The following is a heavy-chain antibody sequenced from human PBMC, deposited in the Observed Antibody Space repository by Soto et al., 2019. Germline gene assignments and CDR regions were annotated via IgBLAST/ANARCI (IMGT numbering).Heavy chain of an antibody. D-gene: IGHD2-2*01. V-gene: IGHV4-30-4*01. Sequence: SETLSLTCTVSGGSISSGDYYWSWIRQPPGKGLEWIGYIYYTGSTYYNPSLKSRLTISVDTSKHQFSLKLTSVTAADTAVYFCARYQKGPFGYWGQGTPVPVSS. J-gene: IGHJ4*02. CDR1: GGSISSGDYY. CDR2: IYYTGST. CDR3: ARYQKGPFGY.